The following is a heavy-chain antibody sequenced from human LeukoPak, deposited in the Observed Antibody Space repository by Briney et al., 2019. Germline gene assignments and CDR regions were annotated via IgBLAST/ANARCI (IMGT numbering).Heavy chain of an antibody. J-gene: IGHJ3*02. Sequence: GASVKVSCKASGGTFSSYAISWVRQAPGQGLEWMGGIIPIFGTANYAQKFQGRVTITADKSTSTAYMELSSLRSEDTAVYYCAKGLTWIQLWVDAFDIWGQGTMVTVSS. D-gene: IGHD5-18*01. CDR2: IIPIFGTA. CDR3: AKGLTWIQLWVDAFDI. CDR1: GGTFSSYA. V-gene: IGHV1-69*06.